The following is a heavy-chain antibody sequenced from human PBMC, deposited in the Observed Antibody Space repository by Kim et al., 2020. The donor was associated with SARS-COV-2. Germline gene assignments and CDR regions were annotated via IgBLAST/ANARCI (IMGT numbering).Heavy chain of an antibody. V-gene: IGHV1-8*01. J-gene: IGHJ4*02. CDR2: NT. D-gene: IGHD1-7*01. CDR3: ARGLTGTTVY. Sequence: NTGYGQKFQGRVTMTRNTSISTAYMGLSSLRSEDTAVYYCARGLTGTTVYWGQGTLVTVSS.